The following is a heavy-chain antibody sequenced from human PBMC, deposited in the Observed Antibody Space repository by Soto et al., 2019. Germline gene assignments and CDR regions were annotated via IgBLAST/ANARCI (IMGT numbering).Heavy chain of an antibody. CDR3: AGDREMATIPGTFDI. V-gene: IGHV3-7*03. D-gene: IGHD5-12*01. Sequence: EVQLVESGGGLVQPGGSLRLSCAASGFPFTNYWMTWVRQAPGNGLEWVANINQDGREKYYVDSVKGRFTISRDNAKNSLYLQTTRLRAEDTAVYYCAGDREMATIPGTFDIWGQGTMVTVSS. CDR2: INQDGREK. CDR1: GFPFTNYW. J-gene: IGHJ3*02.